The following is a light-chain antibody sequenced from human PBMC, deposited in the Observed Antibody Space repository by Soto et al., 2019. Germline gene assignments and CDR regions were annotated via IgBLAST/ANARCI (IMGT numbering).Light chain of an antibody. CDR2: AAS. CDR3: QQSYSTRIT. CDR1: QSISSY. V-gene: IGKV1-39*01. J-gene: IGKJ5*01. Sequence: DIQMTQSPSSLSAAEGDRVTITCRASQSISSYLNWYQQKPGKAPKLLIYAASSLQSGVPSRFSGSGSGTDFTLTISSLQPEDFATYYCQQSYSTRITFGQGTRLEIK.